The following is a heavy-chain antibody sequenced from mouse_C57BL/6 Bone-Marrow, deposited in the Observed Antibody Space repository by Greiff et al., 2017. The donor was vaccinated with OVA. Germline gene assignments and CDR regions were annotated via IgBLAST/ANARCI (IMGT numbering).Heavy chain of an antibody. Sequence: VQLQQSGPGLVQPSQSLSITCTVSGFSLTSYGVHWVRQSPGKGLEWLGVIWRGGSTDYNAAFMSRLSITKDYSNSHVFFNMNRLQADDTAIYYEAKHGSSFAWFAYWGQGTLVTVSA. CDR1: GFSLTSYG. V-gene: IGHV2-5*01. J-gene: IGHJ3*01. D-gene: IGHD1-1*01. CDR2: IWRGGST. CDR3: AKHGSSFAWFAY.